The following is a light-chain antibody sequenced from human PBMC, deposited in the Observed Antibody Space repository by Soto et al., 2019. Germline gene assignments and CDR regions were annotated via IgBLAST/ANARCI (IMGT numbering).Light chain of an antibody. CDR1: RDISTY. CDR2: AAS. V-gene: IGKV1-9*01. CDR3: QQINGYPLT. J-gene: IGKJ4*01. Sequence: DVQLTQTPSFLSVSVGDRVTITCRASRDISTYLAWYQQKPGKAPKLLIYAASTLHTGVPSRFSGSGSGTEFTLTISSLQPEDFATFICQQINGYPLTFGGGTKVDIK.